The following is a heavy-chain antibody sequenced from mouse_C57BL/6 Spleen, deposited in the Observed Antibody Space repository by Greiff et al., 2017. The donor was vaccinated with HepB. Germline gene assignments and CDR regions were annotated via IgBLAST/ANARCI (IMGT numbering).Heavy chain of an antibody. CDR3: ARSGAYYSNHFDY. J-gene: IGHJ2*01. CDR2: IYPGSGST. V-gene: IGHV1-55*01. Sequence: VQLQQSGAELVKPGASVKMSCKASGYTFTSYWITWVKQRPGQGLEWIGDIYPGSGSTNYNEKFKSKATLTVDTSSSTAYMQLSSLTSEDSAVYYWARSGAYYSNHFDYWGQGTTLTVSS. D-gene: IGHD2-5*01. CDR1: GYTFTSYW.